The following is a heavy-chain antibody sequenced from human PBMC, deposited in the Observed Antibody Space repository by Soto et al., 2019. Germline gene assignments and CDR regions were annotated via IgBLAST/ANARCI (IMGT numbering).Heavy chain of an antibody. Sequence: ASVKVSCKASGYTFTIYTIFWVRQAPGQRPERLGWINGDSGDTRYSQNFQGRVSITRDTSASTAYMELSSLTSEDTAVYYCARTRGRDYANGKYYFDWLDPWGQGTLVTVSS. V-gene: IGHV1-3*01. CDR3: ARTRGRDYANGKYYFDWLDP. CDR1: GYTFTIYT. D-gene: IGHD2-8*01. J-gene: IGHJ5*02. CDR2: INGDSGDT.